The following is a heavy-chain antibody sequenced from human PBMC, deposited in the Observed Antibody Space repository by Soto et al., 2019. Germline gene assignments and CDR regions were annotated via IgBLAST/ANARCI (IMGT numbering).Heavy chain of an antibody. CDR1: GGSISSYY. V-gene: IGHV4-59*01. CDR2: IYYSGST. CDR3: ARDTGPGTRGRGV. Sequence: QVQLQESGPGLVKPSETLSLTCTVSGGSISSYYWNWIRQPPGKGLEWIGYIYYSGSTNYTPSLRSRVTLSADTSKHQFSLQLSSVTAADTAVYYCARDTGPGTRGRGVWGQGTTVTVSS. D-gene: IGHD1-1*01. J-gene: IGHJ6*01.